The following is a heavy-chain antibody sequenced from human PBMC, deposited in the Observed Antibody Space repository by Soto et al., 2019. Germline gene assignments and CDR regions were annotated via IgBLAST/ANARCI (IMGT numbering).Heavy chain of an antibody. CDR2: IIPILGIA. V-gene: IGHV1-69*02. Sequence: QVQLVQSGAEVKKPGSSVKVSCKASGGTFSSYTISWVRQAPGQGLEWMGRIIPILGIANYAQKFQGRVTITADKSTSTAYMELSSLRSEDTAVYYCARSDNRAMVRGVSGDYWGQGTLVTVSS. J-gene: IGHJ4*02. D-gene: IGHD3-10*01. CDR1: GGTFSSYT. CDR3: ARSDNRAMVRGVSGDY.